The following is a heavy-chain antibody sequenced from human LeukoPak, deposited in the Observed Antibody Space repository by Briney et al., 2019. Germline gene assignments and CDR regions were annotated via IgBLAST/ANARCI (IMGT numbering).Heavy chain of an antibody. D-gene: IGHD6-6*01. CDR1: GFTFSGYA. J-gene: IGHJ4*02. CDR3: AREERGHLVGY. CDR2: ISYDGGSNK. V-gene: IGHV3-30-3*01. Sequence: GGSLRLSCAASGFTFSGYAMHWVRQAPGKGLEWVALISYDGGSNKYYADSVKGRSTISRDNSKNTLCLQMNSLRAEDTAVYYCAREERGHLVGYWGQGTLVTVSS.